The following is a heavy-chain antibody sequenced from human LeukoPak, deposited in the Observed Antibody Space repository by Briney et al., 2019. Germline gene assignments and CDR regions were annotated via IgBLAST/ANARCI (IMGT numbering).Heavy chain of an antibody. D-gene: IGHD3-10*01. CDR2: IYHNGDT. CDR3: ARDGYGPTDF. CDR1: GDSFSGPY. V-gene: IGHV4-59*11. J-gene: IGHJ4*02. Sequence: PSETLSLTCTVSGDSFSGPYWSWIRQTPGKGLEWIGYIYHNGDTRYNPSLKSRVTMSVDTSKNQFSLKLNSVTPADTAVYYCARDGYGPTDFWGKGSLVTVSS.